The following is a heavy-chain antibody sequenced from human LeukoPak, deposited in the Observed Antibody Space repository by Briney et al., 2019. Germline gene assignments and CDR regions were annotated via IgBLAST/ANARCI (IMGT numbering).Heavy chain of an antibody. J-gene: IGHJ4*02. CDR3: ARDPLSSSSFDL. Sequence: PGGSLRLCCAASGFTFSSYSMNWVRQAPGKGLDWVSSISSSSSSIYYADSVKGRFTISRDNAKNSLSLQMNSLRAEDTAVYYCARDPLSSSSFDLWGQGTLVTVSS. CDR2: ISSSSSSI. D-gene: IGHD6-13*01. V-gene: IGHV3-21*01. CDR1: GFTFSSYS.